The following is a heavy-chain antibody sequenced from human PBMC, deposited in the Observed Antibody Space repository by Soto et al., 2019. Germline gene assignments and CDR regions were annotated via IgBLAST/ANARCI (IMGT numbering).Heavy chain of an antibody. D-gene: IGHD6-19*01. CDR1: GYTFNRYV. Sequence: QVQLVQSGAEVKKPGASVKVSCKASGYTFNRYVMHWVRQAPGQRPEWMGWIDAGNGKTKYSEKFQGRVTITRDTSASTAYMELTTLRSEDTAVYYCARGRGWYDYWGQGTQVIVSS. V-gene: IGHV1-3*01. J-gene: IGHJ4*02. CDR3: ARGRGWYDY. CDR2: IDAGNGKT.